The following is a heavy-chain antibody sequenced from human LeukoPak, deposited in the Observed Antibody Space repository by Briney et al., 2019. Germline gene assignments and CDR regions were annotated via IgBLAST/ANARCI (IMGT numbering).Heavy chain of an antibody. Sequence: SGPTLVNPTQTLTLTCTFSGFSLSTTGVGVGWIRQPPGKTLEWLALIYWDDDNRYSPSLKSRLTITKDTSKNQVVLTMTNMDPVDTAAYYCGHRDRGSALDYWGQGTLVTVSS. CDR2: IYWDDDN. D-gene: IGHD3-10*01. CDR1: GFSLSTTGVG. J-gene: IGHJ4*02. V-gene: IGHV2-5*02. CDR3: GHRDRGSALDY.